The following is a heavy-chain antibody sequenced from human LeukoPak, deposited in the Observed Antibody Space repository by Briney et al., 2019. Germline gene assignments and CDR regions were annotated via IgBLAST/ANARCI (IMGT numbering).Heavy chain of an antibody. D-gene: IGHD6-6*01. CDR1: GGSISSYY. CDR2: IYYSGST. Sequence: ASETLSLTCTVSGGSISSYYWSWIRQPPGKGLEWIGSIYYSGSTYYNPSLKSRVTISVDTSKNQFSLKLSSVTAADTAVYYCARETGSSSSGYWGQGTLVTVSS. V-gene: IGHV4-59*12. J-gene: IGHJ4*02. CDR3: ARETGSSSSGY.